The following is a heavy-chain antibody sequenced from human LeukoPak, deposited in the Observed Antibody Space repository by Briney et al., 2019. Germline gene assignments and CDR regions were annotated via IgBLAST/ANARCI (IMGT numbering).Heavy chain of an antibody. CDR1: GGSIRSY. CDR2: IYGSGST. V-gene: IGHV4-4*07. J-gene: IGHJ5*02. CDR3: ARDSGTTGEVKFDP. D-gene: IGHD3-10*01. Sequence: PSETLTLTCTVSGGSIRSYWSWIRQPAGKGLEWIGRIYGSGSTDYNPSLKSRVTMSIDTSKNQFSLNLISVTAADTAVYYCARDSGTTGEVKFDPWGQGTLVTVSS.